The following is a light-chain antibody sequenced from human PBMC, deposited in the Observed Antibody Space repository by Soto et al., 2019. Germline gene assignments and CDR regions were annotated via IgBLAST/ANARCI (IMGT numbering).Light chain of an antibody. CDR2: EVS. CDR1: SSDVDFYNF. Sequence: QSVLTQPASVSGSPVQSITMSCTGTSSDVDFYNFVSWYQQHPGKAPKLIIYEVSNRSSGVSSRFSGSKSGNTASLTISGLRAEDEADYYCSSSTLTSYVFGTGT. CDR3: SSSTLTSYV. J-gene: IGLJ1*01. V-gene: IGLV2-14*01.